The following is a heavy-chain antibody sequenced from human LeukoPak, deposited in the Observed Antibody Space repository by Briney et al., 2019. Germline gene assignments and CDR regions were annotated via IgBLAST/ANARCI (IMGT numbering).Heavy chain of an antibody. CDR3: ARLTVTTGDAFDI. J-gene: IGHJ3*02. CDR2: VYYSGST. V-gene: IGHV4-59*08. D-gene: IGHD4-17*01. CDR1: GGSLSSYY. Sequence: PSETLSLTCTVSGGSLSSYYWSWIRQPPGKGLEWIGYVYYSGSTNYNPSLKSRVTISVDTSKNQFSLKLSSVTAADTAVYYCARLTVTTGDAFDIWGQGTMVTVSS.